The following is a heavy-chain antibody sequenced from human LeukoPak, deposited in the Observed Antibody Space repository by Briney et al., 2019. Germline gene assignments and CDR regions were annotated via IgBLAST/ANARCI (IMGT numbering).Heavy chain of an antibody. Sequence: GGSLRLSCAASGFTFNSYSMNWVRQAPGKGLEWVSYISSSSSTIYYADSVKGRFTISRDNAKNSLYLQMNSLRAEDTAAYYCARDDSSGYYYRILGYWGQGTLVTVSS. D-gene: IGHD3-22*01. CDR3: ARDDSSGYYYRILGY. J-gene: IGHJ4*02. CDR1: GFTFNSYS. CDR2: ISSSSSTI. V-gene: IGHV3-48*01.